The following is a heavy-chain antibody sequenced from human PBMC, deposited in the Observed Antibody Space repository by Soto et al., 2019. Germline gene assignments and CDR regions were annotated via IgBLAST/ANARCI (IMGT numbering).Heavy chain of an antibody. CDR3: ARGPDPDGYSTLMDY. CDR1: GFTFSSYT. Sequence: PCGCRRRSWAASGFTFSSYTMNWVRQAPGQGLEWVSSITSSSSYIYYGDSVKGRFTISRDNAKNSLYLQLNSLRAADTAVYYCARGPDPDGYSTLMDYWGQGTVVTVSS. V-gene: IGHV3-21*01. J-gene: IGHJ4*02. CDR2: ITSSSSYI. D-gene: IGHD2-15*01.